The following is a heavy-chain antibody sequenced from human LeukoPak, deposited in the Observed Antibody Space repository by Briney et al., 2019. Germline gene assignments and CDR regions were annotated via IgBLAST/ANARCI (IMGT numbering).Heavy chain of an antibody. CDR3: ARDRTGQQLISRKEYYYMDV. V-gene: IGHV6-1*01. CDR2: TFYRSKWYN. J-gene: IGHJ6*03. Sequence: SQTLSLTCAISGDSVSSNSAAWNWIRQSPSRGLEWLGRTFYRSKWYNDYAVSVQSRITINPDTSKNQFSLQLKSVTPEDTAVYYCARDRTGQQLISRKEYYYMDVWGKGTTVTISS. CDR1: GDSVSSNSAA. D-gene: IGHD4-11*01.